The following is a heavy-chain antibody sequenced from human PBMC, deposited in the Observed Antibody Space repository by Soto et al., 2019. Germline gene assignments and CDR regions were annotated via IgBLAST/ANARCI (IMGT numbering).Heavy chain of an antibody. Sequence: SVKVSCKASGGTFSSYALNWVRQAPGQGLEWMGGIIPIFGTANYAQKFQGRVTITADESTSTAYLELSSLRSEDTAVYYCARRDSNRVTSNYGMDVWGQGTTVTVSS. CDR3: ARRDSNRVTSNYGMDV. CDR1: GGTFSSYA. J-gene: IGHJ6*02. CDR2: IIPIFGTA. V-gene: IGHV1-69*13. D-gene: IGHD2-21*02.